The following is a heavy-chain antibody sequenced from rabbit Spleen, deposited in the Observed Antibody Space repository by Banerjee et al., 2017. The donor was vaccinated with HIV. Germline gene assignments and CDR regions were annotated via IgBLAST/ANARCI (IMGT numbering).Heavy chain of an antibody. CDR2: IDPVFGIT. CDR1: GFTLSSYY. J-gene: IGHJ6*01. CDR3: ARESSYAGYAGYGWPARYYGMDL. V-gene: IGHV1S7*01. Sequence: QLEESAGGLVQPGGSLKLSCKASGFTLSSYYMNWVRQAPGKGLEWIGYIDPVFGITYYANWVNGRFSISRENAQNTVFLQMTSLTAADTATYFCARESSYAGYAGYGWPARYYGMDLWGPGTLVTVS. D-gene: IGHD7-1*01.